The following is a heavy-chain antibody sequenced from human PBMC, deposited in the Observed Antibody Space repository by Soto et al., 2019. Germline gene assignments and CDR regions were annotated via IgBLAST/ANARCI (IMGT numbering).Heavy chain of an antibody. CDR3: ARSSDIVVVPAATPYFDY. CDR2: IDWDDDK. D-gene: IGHD2-2*01. Sequence: SGPTLVNPTQTLTLTCTFSGFSLSTSGMCVSWIRQPPGKALEWLARIDWDDDKYYSTSLKTRLTISKDTSKNQVVLTMTNMDPVDTATYYCARSSDIVVVPAATPYFDYWGQGTLVTVSS. CDR1: GFSLSTSGMC. V-gene: IGHV2-70*11. J-gene: IGHJ4*02.